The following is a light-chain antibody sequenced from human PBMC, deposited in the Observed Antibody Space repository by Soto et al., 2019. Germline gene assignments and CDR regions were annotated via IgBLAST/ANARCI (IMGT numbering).Light chain of an antibody. CDR3: GSYAGGNNPYV. V-gene: IGLV2-8*01. Sequence: QSALTQPPSASGSPGQSVTISCTGTSSDVGAYIYVSWYQHHPDKAPKLIIYEASKRPSGVPDRFSGSKSGDTASLTVSGLQAEDEADYYCGSYAGGNNPYVFGTGTKLTVL. CDR2: EAS. J-gene: IGLJ1*01. CDR1: SSDVGAYIY.